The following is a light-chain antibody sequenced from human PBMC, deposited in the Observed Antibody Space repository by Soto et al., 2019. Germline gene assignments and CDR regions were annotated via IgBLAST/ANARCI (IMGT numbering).Light chain of an antibody. CDR3: CSYAGSSPYV. CDR1: NRDVGSYNL. V-gene: IGLV2-23*01. J-gene: IGLJ1*01. CDR2: EGS. Sequence: VLTQPASLSGAPGKSLTISCTGTNRDVGSYNLVSWYQQHPGKAPRLMIYEGSKRPSGVSNRFSGSKSGNTASLTISGLQAEDEADYYCCSYAGSSPYVFGTGTKVTVL.